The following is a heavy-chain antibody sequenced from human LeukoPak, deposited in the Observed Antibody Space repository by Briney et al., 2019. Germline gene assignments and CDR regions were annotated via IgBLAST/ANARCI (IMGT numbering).Heavy chain of an antibody. CDR1: GFTFSSYG. J-gene: IGHJ4*02. D-gene: IGHD3-3*01. CDR3: AREGSDFWSGYSKGYFDY. CDR2: IGSSVSTR. V-gene: IGHV3-48*01. Sequence: SGGSLRLSCAASGFTFSSYGMHWVRRAPGKGLEWVSYIGSSVSTRYYADSVKGRFTISRDNGKHSLYLQMNSLRAEDTAVYYCAREGSDFWSGYSKGYFDYWGQGTLVTVSS.